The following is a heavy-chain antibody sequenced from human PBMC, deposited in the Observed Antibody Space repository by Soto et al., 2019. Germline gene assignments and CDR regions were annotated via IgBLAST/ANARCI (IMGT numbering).Heavy chain of an antibody. V-gene: IGHV4-59*01. D-gene: IGHD2-2*01. Sequence: SETLSLTCTVSGGSISSYYWSWIRQPPGKGLEWIGYIYYSGSTNYNPSLKSRVTISVDTSKNQFSLKLSSVTAADTAVYYCARGVVPAAIGWFDPWGQGTLVTVSS. J-gene: IGHJ5*02. CDR1: GGSISSYY. CDR3: ARGVVPAAIGWFDP. CDR2: IYYSGST.